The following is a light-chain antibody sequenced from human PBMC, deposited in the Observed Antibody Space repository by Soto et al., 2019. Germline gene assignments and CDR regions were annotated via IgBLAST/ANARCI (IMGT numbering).Light chain of an antibody. CDR2: EVI. CDR3: TSYTNSGTWV. J-gene: IGLJ3*02. CDR1: SSDVGGYNY. V-gene: IGLV2-14*01. Sequence: QSVLTQPASVSGSPGQSITISCAGTSSDVGGYNYVSWYQQHPDKAPKLMIYEVINRPSGVSNRFSGSKSGNTASLTISGLQAEDEADYYCTSYTNSGTWVFGGGTKLTGL.